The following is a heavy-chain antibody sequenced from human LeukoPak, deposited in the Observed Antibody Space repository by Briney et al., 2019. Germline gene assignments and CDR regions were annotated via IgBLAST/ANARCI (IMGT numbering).Heavy chain of an antibody. CDR3: AAGGGGTVTTNWFDP. CDR1: GFTFSTSA. J-gene: IGHJ5*02. V-gene: IGHV3-30*02. CDR2: TRYDGSNK. Sequence: GGSLRLSCAASGFTFSTSAMTWVRQAPGKGLEWVAFTRYDGSNKYYADSVKGRFTISRDNSKNTLYLQMNSLRAEDTAVYYCAAGGGGTVTTNWFDPWGQGTLVTVSS. D-gene: IGHD4-17*01.